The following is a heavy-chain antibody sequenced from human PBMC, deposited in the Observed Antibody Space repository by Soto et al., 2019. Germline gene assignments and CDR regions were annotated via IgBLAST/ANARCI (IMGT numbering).Heavy chain of an antibody. D-gene: IGHD2-21*01. CDR3: ARARRGFADPGLLDY. CDR2: IYYSGST. V-gene: IGHV4-59*01. J-gene: IGHJ4*02. CDR1: GSSISSYY. Sequence: SETLSLTCTLSGSSISSYYWSWIRQPPGKGLEWIGYIYYSGSTNYNPSLKSRVTISVDTSKNQFSLKLSSVTAADTAVYYCARARRGFADPGLLDYWGQGTLVTVSS.